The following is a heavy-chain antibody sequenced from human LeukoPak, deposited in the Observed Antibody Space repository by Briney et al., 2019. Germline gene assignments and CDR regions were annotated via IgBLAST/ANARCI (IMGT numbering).Heavy chain of an antibody. CDR2: ISYDGSNK. J-gene: IGHJ4*02. Sequence: KAGGSLRLSCAASGFIFRNYGMHWVRQAPGKGLEWVAVISYDGSNKYYADSVKGRFTISRDNSKNTLYLQMNSLRAEDTAVYYCARDHDSSGYYYVLPSWCDYWGQGTLVTVSS. CDR1: GFIFRNYG. CDR3: ARDHDSSGYYYVLPSWCDY. V-gene: IGHV3-30*03. D-gene: IGHD3-22*01.